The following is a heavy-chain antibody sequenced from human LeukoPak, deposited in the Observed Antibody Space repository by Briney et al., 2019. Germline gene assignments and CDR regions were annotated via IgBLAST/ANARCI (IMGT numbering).Heavy chain of an antibody. CDR3: ARGQGSKYCSSTSCYPPYFDY. Sequence: PSETLSLTCAVYGGSFSGYYWSWIRQPPGKGLEWIGEINHSGSTNYNPSLKSRVTISVDTSKNQFSLKLSSVTAADTAVYYCARGQGSKYCSSTSCYPPYFDYWGQGTLVTVSS. CDR2: INHSGST. V-gene: IGHV4-34*01. J-gene: IGHJ4*02. CDR1: GGSFSGYY. D-gene: IGHD2-2*01.